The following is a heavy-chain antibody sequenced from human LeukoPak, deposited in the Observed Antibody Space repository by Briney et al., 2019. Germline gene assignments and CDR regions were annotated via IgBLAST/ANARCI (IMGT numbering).Heavy chain of an antibody. V-gene: IGHV1-69*13. CDR2: IIPIFGTA. Sequence: SVKVSCKASGYTFTSYGISWVRQAPGQGLEWMGGIIPIFGTANYAQKFQGRVTITADESTSTAYMELSSLRSEDTAVYYCARIFSGWASFDYWGQGTLVTVSS. J-gene: IGHJ4*02. CDR3: ARIFSGWASFDY. D-gene: IGHD6-19*01. CDR1: GYTFTSYG.